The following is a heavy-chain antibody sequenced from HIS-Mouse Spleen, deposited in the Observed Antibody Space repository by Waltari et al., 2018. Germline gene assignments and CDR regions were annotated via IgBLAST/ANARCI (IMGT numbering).Heavy chain of an antibody. CDR3: ARGQYYYDSSGYYYFDY. D-gene: IGHD3-22*01. Sequence: QVQLQESGPGLVKPSETLSLTCTVAGGSIRSYYWGWIRQPPGKGLEWIGYIYYSGSTNYNPSLKSRVTISVDTSKNQFSLKLSSVTAADTTVYYCARGQYYYDSSGYYYFDYWGQGTLVTVSS. CDR2: IYYSGST. J-gene: IGHJ4*02. CDR1: GGSIRSYY. V-gene: IGHV4-59*01.